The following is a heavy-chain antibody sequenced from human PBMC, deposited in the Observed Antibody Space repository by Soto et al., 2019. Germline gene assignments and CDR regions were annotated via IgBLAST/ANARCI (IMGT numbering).Heavy chain of an antibody. Sequence: SETLSLTCAVYGGSFSGYYWSWIRQPPGKGLEWIGEINHSGSTNYNPSLKSRVTISVDTSKNQFSLKLSSVTAADTAVYYCARARIAQGGLNWFDPWGQGTLVTVSS. CDR1: GGSFSGYY. CDR2: INHSGST. J-gene: IGHJ5*02. V-gene: IGHV4-34*01. CDR3: ARARIAQGGLNWFDP. D-gene: IGHD6-13*01.